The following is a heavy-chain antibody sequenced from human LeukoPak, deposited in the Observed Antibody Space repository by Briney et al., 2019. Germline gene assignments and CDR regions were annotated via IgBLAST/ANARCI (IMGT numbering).Heavy chain of an antibody. CDR3: AKDHPGGSSTELGY. CDR1: GLTFSSYA. Sequence: PGGSLRLSCAASGLTFSSYAMSWVRQAPGKGLEWVSAIGGRGDNTYYADSVKGRFTISRDKSKNTVYLQMNSLRAEDTAIYYCAKDHPGGSSTELGYWGQGTLVTVSS. CDR2: IGGRGDNT. J-gene: IGHJ4*02. D-gene: IGHD6-6*01. V-gene: IGHV3-23*01.